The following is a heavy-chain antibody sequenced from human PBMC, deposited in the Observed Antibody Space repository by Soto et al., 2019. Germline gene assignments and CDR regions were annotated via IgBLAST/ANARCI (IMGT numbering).Heavy chain of an antibody. CDR2: IIPIFGTA. CDR3: ARGLSITIFGVQAPTYYYYYGMDV. CDR1: GGTFSSYA. Sequence: SVKVSCKASGGTFSSYAISWVRQAPGQGLEWMGGIIPIFGTANYAQKFQGRVTITADESTSTAYMELSSLRSEDTAVYYCARGLSITIFGVQAPTYYYYYGMDVWGHGTTVTVSS. V-gene: IGHV1-69*13. D-gene: IGHD3-3*01. J-gene: IGHJ6*02.